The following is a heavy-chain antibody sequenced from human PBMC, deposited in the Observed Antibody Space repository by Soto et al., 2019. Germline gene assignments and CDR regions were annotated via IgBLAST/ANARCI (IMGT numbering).Heavy chain of an antibody. Sequence: EVQLVESGGGLVKPGGSLRLSCAASGFTFSSYSMNWVRQAPGKGLEWVSSISSSSSYIYYADSVKGRFTISRDNAKNSLYLQMNSLRAEDTAVYYCARGARLVTNFDYWGQGTLVTVSS. J-gene: IGHJ4*02. V-gene: IGHV3-21*01. CDR3: ARGARLVTNFDY. D-gene: IGHD3-9*01. CDR2: ISSSSSYI. CDR1: GFTFSSYS.